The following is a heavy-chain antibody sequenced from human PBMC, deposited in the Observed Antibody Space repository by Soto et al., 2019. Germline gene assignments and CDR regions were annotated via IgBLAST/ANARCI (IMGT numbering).Heavy chain of an antibody. Sequence: GGSLRLSCAASGFTFSSYWMSWVRQAPGKGLVWVANINHDVSETYYVDSVKGRFTISRDNAKNSLYLQMNSLRAEDTAVYYWARDLLAYSCHKCHVYFDYWGQGALVTVSS. J-gene: IGHJ4*02. D-gene: IGHD2-21*01. CDR2: INHDVSET. CDR1: GFTFSSYW. V-gene: IGHV3-7*01. CDR3: ARDLLAYSCHKCHVYFDY.